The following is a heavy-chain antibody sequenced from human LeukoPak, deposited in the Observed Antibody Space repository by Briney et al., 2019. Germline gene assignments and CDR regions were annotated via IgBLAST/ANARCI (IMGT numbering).Heavy chain of an antibody. D-gene: IGHD1-26*01. CDR3: AREAVGATLYYGMDV. V-gene: IGHV3-30-3*01. Sequence: GGSLRLSCAASGFTFSSYAMHWVRQAPGKGLEWVAVISYDGSNKYYADSVKGRFTISRDNSKNTLYLQMNSLRAEDTAVYYCAREAVGATLYYGMDVWGQGTTVTVSS. J-gene: IGHJ6*02. CDR1: GFTFSSYA. CDR2: ISYDGSNK.